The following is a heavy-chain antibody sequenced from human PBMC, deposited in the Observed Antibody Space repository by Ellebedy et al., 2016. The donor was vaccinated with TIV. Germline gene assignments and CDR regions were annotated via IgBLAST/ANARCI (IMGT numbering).Heavy chain of an antibody. Sequence: GGSLRLSXAASGFTFSSYRMNWVRQAPGKGLEWVSYISISSDTIYYADSVKGRFTISRDNAKNLVYLQMNSLRDEDTAVYYCVRVSRSGNYPGWGQGTLVTVSS. J-gene: IGHJ4*02. D-gene: IGHD1-26*01. CDR3: VRVSRSGNYPG. V-gene: IGHV3-48*02. CDR2: ISISSDTI. CDR1: GFTFSSYR.